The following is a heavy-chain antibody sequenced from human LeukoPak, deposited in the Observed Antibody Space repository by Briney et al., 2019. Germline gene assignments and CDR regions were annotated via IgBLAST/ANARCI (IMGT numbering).Heavy chain of an antibody. CDR3: ARESSSSWYWEDY. CDR2: INHSGST. J-gene: IGHJ4*02. D-gene: IGHD6-13*01. V-gene: IGHV4-34*01. CDR1: GGSFSGYY. Sequence: SETLSLTCAVYGGSFSGYYWSWIRQPPGKGLEWIGEINHSGSTNYNPSLKSRVTISVDTSKNQFSLKLSSVTAADTAVYYCARESSSSWYWEDYWGQGTLVTVSS.